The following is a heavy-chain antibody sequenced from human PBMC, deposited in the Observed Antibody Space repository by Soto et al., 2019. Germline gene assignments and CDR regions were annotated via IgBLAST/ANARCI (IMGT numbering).Heavy chain of an antibody. Sequence: QVQLVQSGAEVKKPGSSVKVSCKASGGTFSSYAISWVRQAPGQGLEWMGGIIPIFGTANYAQKFQGRVTITADESTSTAYMELSSLRSDDTAVYYCARAGEPLAQAGYFQHWGQGTLVTVSS. CDR3: ARAGEPLAQAGYFQH. CDR2: IIPIFGTA. CDR1: GGTFSSYA. D-gene: IGHD6-13*01. J-gene: IGHJ1*01. V-gene: IGHV1-69*01.